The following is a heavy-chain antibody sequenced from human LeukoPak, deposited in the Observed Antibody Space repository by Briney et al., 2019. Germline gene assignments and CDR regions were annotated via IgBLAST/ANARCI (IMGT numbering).Heavy chain of an antibody. D-gene: IGHD6-13*01. CDR1: ASTFSRSY. CDR2: MRLAGSVT. Sequence: PGGSLRLSCAASASTFSRSYMGWVRQAPGKGLEWVALMRLAGSVTYYVESVKGRFTISRDNSKNTLYLQMNSLRAEDTAVYYCAKIGLSSSWSLPNAEYFQHWGQGTLVTVSS. J-gene: IGHJ1*01. V-gene: IGHV3-7*01. CDR3: AKIGLSSSWSLPNAEYFQH.